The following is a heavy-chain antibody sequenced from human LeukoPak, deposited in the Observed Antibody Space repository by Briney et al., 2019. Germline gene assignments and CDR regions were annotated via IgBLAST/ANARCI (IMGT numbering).Heavy chain of an antibody. D-gene: IGHD1-7*01. CDR3: ARSQGGVTGTTIYYYGMDV. CDR2: ISAYNGNT. V-gene: IGHV1-18*01. CDR1: GYTFTSYG. Sequence: GASVTVSFTASGYTFTSYGISWVRQAPGQGLEWMGWISAYNGNTNYAQKLQGRVTMTTDTSASTAYMELRSLRSDDTAVYYCARSQGGVTGTTIYYYGMDVWGQGTTVTVSS. J-gene: IGHJ6*02.